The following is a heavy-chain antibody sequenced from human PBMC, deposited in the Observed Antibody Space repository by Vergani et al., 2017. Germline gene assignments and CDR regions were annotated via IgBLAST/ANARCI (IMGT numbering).Heavy chain of an antibody. V-gene: IGHV1-69*02. Sequence: QVQLVQSGAEVKKPGSSVKVSCKASGGTFSSYTISWVRQAPGQGLEWMGRIIPILGIANYAQKFQGRVTITADKSTSTAYMELSSLRSEDTAVYYCVRVDDYVWGSYRGYGMDVWGQGTTVTVSS. CDR2: IIPILGIA. J-gene: IGHJ6*02. D-gene: IGHD3-16*02. CDR3: VRVDDYVWGSYRGYGMDV. CDR1: GGTFSSYT.